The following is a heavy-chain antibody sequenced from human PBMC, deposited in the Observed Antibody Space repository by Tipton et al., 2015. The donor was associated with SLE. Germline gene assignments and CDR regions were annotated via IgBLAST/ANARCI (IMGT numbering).Heavy chain of an antibody. J-gene: IGHJ4*02. CDR1: GGSISSSSYY. CDR2: IYYSGST. Sequence: TLSLTCTVSGGSISSSSYYWGWIRQPPGNGLEWIGSIYYSGSTYYNPSLKSRVTISVDTSKNQFSLNLSSVTAADTAVYYCARVGLVAPAAISSGVDYWGQGTLVTVSS. D-gene: IGHD2-2*02. CDR3: ARVGLVAPAAISSGVDY. V-gene: IGHV4-39*07.